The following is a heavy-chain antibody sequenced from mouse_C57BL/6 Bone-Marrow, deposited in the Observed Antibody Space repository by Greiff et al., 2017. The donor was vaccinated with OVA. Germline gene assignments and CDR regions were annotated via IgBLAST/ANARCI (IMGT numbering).Heavy chain of an antibody. CDR3: ARQRELTGTSWFAY. J-gene: IGHJ3*01. CDR2: ISNGGGST. D-gene: IGHD4-1*01. Sequence: EVHLVESGGGLVQPGGSLKLSCAASGFTFSDYYMYWVRQTPEKRLEWVAYISNGGGSTYYPDTVKGRFTISRDNAKNTLYLQMSRLKSEDTAMYYCARQRELTGTSWFAYWGQGTLVTVSA. V-gene: IGHV5-12*01. CDR1: GFTFSDYY.